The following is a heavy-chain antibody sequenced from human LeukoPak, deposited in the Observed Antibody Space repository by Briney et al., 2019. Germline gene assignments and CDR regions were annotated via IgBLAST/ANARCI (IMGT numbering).Heavy chain of an antibody. CDR1: GGTFSSYA. J-gene: IGHJ5*02. V-gene: IGHV1-69*05. D-gene: IGHD6-6*01. CDR2: IIPIFGTA. Sequence: SVKVSCKASGGTFSSYAISWVRQAPGQGLERMGGIIPIFGTANYAQKFQGRVTITTDESTSTAYMELSSLRSEDTAVYYCAKSIAARPFRFDPWGQGTLVTVSS. CDR3: AKSIAARPFRFDP.